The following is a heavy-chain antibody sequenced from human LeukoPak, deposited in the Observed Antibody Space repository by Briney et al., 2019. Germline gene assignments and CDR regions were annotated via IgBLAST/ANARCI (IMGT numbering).Heavy chain of an antibody. CDR3: ARDSPYSGSYYYFDY. V-gene: IGHV3-48*04. J-gene: IGHJ4*02. CDR1: GFTFSTYS. CDR2: IDTGTSTI. Sequence: GGSLRLSCAASGFTFSTYSMNWVRQAPGKGLEWVSYIDTGTSTIYYADSVKGRFTISRDNAKNSLYLQMNSLRAEDTAVYYCARDSPYSGSYYYFDYWGQGTLVTVSS. D-gene: IGHD1-26*01.